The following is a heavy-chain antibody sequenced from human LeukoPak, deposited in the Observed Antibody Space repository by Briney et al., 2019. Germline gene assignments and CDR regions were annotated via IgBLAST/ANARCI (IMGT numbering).Heavy chain of an antibody. V-gene: IGHV4-31*03. J-gene: IGHJ4*02. CDR1: GGSISSGVYY. D-gene: IGHD2-15*01. Sequence: SETLSLTCTVSGGSISSGVYYWSWIRQHPGKGLEWIGYIYYSGSTYYNPSLKSRVTISVDTSKNQFSLKLTSVTAADTAVYYCAREGDSGGSVGYWGQGTLVTVSS. CDR3: AREGDSGGSVGY. CDR2: IYYSGST.